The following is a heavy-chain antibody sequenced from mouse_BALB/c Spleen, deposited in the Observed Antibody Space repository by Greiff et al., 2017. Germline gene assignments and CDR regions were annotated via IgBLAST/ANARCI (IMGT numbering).Heavy chain of an antibody. Sequence: VQLKESGAELVRPGSSVKISCKASGYAFSSYWMNWVKQRPGQGLEWIGQIYPGDGDTNYNGKFKGKATLTADKSSSTAYMQLSSLTSEDSAVYFCARRVYGNSLDYWGQGTTLTVSS. CDR1: GYAFSSYW. CDR3: ARRVYGNSLDY. D-gene: IGHD2-1*01. V-gene: IGHV1-80*01. J-gene: IGHJ2*01. CDR2: IYPGDGDT.